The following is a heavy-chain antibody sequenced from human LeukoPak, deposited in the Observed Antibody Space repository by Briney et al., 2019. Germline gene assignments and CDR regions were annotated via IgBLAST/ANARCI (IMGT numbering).Heavy chain of an antibody. D-gene: IGHD1-26*01. J-gene: IGHJ4*02. Sequence: PGGSLRLSCAASGFTFSSYWMSWVRQAPGKGLEWVANIKQDGSEKYYVDSVKGRFTISRDDAKNSLYLQMNSLRATDTAVYSCARDRAPHGSYAHAYWGQGTLVTVSS. CDR3: ARDRAPHGSYAHAY. V-gene: IGHV3-7*01. CDR1: GFTFSSYW. CDR2: IKQDGSEK.